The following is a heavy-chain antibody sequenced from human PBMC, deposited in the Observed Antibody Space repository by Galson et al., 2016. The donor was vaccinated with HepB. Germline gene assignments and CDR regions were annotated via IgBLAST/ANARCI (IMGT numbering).Heavy chain of an antibody. CDR3: VKDIGRDGSDY. D-gene: IGHD5-24*01. Sequence: SLRLSCAASGFTFDDYAMHWVRQAPGKGLEWVSGISWNTGRIAYADSVKGRFTISRDNAKNSLYLQMDSLRVEDTALYYRVKDIGRDGSDYWGQGTLVTVSS. CDR1: GFTFDDYA. V-gene: IGHV3-9*01. J-gene: IGHJ4*02. CDR2: ISWNTGRI.